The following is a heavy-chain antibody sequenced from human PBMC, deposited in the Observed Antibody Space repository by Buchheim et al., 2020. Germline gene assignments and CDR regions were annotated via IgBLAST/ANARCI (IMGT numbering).Heavy chain of an antibody. Sequence: QVHLQESGPGLVKPSGTLSLTCAVSGASLDGSYWWSWVRQSPGKGLEWIAEIHHNGKTNVNPSLKSRVTISLDKSKNHFSLKMTSVTAADTAVYFCATGAYFQTSGFFQYWGPGTL. CDR1: GASLDGSYW. J-gene: IGHJ1*01. CDR2: IHHNGKT. D-gene: IGHD3-22*01. V-gene: IGHV4-4*02. CDR3: ATGAYFQTSGFFQY.